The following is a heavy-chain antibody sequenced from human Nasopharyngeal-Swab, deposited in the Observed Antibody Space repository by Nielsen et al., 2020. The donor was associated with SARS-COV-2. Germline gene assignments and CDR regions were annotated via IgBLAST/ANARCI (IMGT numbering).Heavy chain of an antibody. J-gene: IGHJ6*03. D-gene: IGHD3-3*01. CDR2: IYYSGST. V-gene: IGHV4-59*01. Sequence: WIRQPPGKGLEWIGYIYYSGSTNYNPSLKSRVTISVDTSKNQFSLKLSSVTAADTAVYYCARGERNYDFWGGYYTAGVDYYYYMDVWGKGTTVTVSS. CDR3: ARGERNYDFWGGYYTAGVDYYYYMDV.